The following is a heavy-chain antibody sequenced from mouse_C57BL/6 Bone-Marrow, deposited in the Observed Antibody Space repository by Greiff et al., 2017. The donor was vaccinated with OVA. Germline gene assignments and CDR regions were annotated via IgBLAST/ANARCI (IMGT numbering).Heavy chain of an antibody. V-gene: IGHV1-4*01. J-gene: IGHJ1*03. D-gene: IGHD2-2*01. CDR1: GYTFTSYT. CDR3: ARGYGYENFDV. CDR2: INPSSGYT. Sequence: QVQLQQSGAELARPGASVKMSCKASGYTFTSYTMHWVKQRPGQGLEWIGYINPSSGYTKYNQKFKDKATLTADKSSSTAYMQLSSLTSEDSAVYYCARGYGYENFDVWGTGTTVTVSS.